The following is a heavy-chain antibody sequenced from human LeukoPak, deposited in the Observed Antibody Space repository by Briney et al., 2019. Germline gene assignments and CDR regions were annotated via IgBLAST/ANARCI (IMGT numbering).Heavy chain of an antibody. CDR1: GGSLTGYY. V-gene: IGHV4-59*01. J-gene: IGHJ4*02. CDR2: VYSSGTT. Sequence: SETLSLTCTVSGGSLTGYYWSWIRQPPGKGLEWIGYVYSSGTTNYNPSLKSRVTISVDTSKNQFSLKVRSVTAADTAVYYCTRSPPGGQQWLVVDSWGQGTQVTVSS. D-gene: IGHD6-19*01. CDR3: TRSPPGGQQWLVVDS.